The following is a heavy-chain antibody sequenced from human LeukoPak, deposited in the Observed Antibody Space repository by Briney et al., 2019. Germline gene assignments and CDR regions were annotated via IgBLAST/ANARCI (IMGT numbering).Heavy chain of an antibody. CDR3: AREVPAAIGNYYYYYMDV. D-gene: IGHD2-2*02. CDR1: GGTFNSYA. J-gene: IGHJ6*03. Sequence: GASVKVSCKASGGTFNSYAISWVRQAPGQGLEWMGGIIPIFGTANYAQKFQGRVTTTTDESTSTAYMELSSLRSEDTAVYYCAREVPAAIGNYYYYYMDVWGKGTTVTVSS. V-gene: IGHV1-69*05. CDR2: IIPIFGTA.